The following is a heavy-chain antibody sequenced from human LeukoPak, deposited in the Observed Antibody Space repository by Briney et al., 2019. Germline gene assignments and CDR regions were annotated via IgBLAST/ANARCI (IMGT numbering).Heavy chain of an antibody. D-gene: IGHD2-15*01. V-gene: IGHV4-59*01. CDR3: ARVSRLLFDY. CDR2: IYYSGST. Sequence: SETLSLTCTVSGGSISSYYWSWIRQPPGKGLEWIGYIYYSGSTSYNPSLKSRVTISVDTSKNQFSLKLSSVTAADTAVYYCARVSRLLFDYWGQGTLVTASS. J-gene: IGHJ4*02. CDR1: GGSISSYY.